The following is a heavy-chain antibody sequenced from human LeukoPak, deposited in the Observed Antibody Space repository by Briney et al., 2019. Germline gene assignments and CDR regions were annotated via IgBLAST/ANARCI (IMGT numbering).Heavy chain of an antibody. CDR1: GFTLSSYA. D-gene: IGHD3-16*01. J-gene: IGHJ4*02. Sequence: GGSLRLSCAASGFTLSSYAMYWVRQAPAKGLECVAFISYDGGTENYADSVKGRFTISRDNSKNMLCLQMNRLRPEDTAVYYCARDLYAGTYYSDYWGQGTLVTVSS. CDR3: ARDLYAGTYYSDY. V-gene: IGHV3-30*04. CDR2: ISYDGGTE.